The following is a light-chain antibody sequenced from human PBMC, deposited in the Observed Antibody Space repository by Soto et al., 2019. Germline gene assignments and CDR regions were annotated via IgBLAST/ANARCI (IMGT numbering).Light chain of an antibody. V-gene: IGKV3-20*01. CDR3: QHYRSSWT. CDR1: QSVSSSF. CDR2: GTS. Sequence: DIVLTQSPGTLSLSPGERATLSCRASQSVSSSFLAWYQQKPGQPPRLLIYGTSSRATGIPERFSGSGSGTDFTLTISRLEPEDFAVYYCQHYRSSWTFGRGTKVEVK. J-gene: IGKJ1*01.